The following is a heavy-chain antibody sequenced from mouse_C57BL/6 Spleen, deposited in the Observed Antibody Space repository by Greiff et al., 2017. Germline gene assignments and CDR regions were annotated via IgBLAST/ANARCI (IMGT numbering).Heavy chain of an antibody. V-gene: IGHV2-6-1*01. D-gene: IGHD2-3*01. CDR1: GFSLTSYG. CDR2: IWSDGST. Sequence: VQLQQSGPGLVAPSQSLSITCTVSGFSLTSYGVHWVRQPPGKGLEWLVVIWSDGSTTYNSALKSRLSISKDNSKSQVFLKMNSLQTDDTAMYSCARHGARDGYYPYYFDYWGQGTTLTVSS. CDR3: ARHGARDGYYPYYFDY. J-gene: IGHJ2*01.